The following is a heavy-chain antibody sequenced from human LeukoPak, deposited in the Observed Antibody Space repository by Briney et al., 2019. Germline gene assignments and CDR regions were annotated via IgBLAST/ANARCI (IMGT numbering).Heavy chain of an antibody. J-gene: IGHJ5*02. CDR2: IYYSGST. Sequence: SETLSLTCTVSGGSISSYYWSWIRQPPGKGLEWIGYIYYSGSTNYNPSLKSRVTISVDTSKNQFSLKLSSVTAADTAVYYCARAAVGRSPLWFGYNWFDPWGQGTLVTVSS. D-gene: IGHD3-10*01. V-gene: IGHV4-59*08. CDR1: GGSISSYY. CDR3: ARAAVGRSPLWFGYNWFDP.